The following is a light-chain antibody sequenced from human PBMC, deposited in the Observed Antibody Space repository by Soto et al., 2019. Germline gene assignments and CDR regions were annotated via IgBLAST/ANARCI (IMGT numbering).Light chain of an antibody. CDR2: AAS. Sequence: DIQMTQSPSSLSASVGDRVTITCRASQGISNYLAWYQQKPGKVPKLLIYAASTLQSGVPSRFSCSGSVTDFTLTISSLQPEDVATYYCQKYNSAPRTFGQGTKVEIK. CDR3: QKYNSAPRT. J-gene: IGKJ1*01. V-gene: IGKV1-27*01. CDR1: QGISNY.